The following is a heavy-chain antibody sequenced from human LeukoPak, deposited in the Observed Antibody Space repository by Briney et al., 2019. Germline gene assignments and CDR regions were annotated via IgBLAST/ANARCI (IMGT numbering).Heavy chain of an antibody. CDR2: NSGSGCST. Sequence: GGSLRLSCAACGFTFSCYAVSWVRQAPGKGLEWVSANSGSGCSTYYADSVKGRFTISRDHSKNTLYLKMNSLRAEDTAVYYCAKEEDNYDFWIRYDGIDVWGQGTTVTVSS. CDR3: AKEEDNYDFWIRYDGIDV. CDR1: GFTFSCYA. J-gene: IGHJ6*02. D-gene: IGHD3-3*01. V-gene: IGHV3-23*01.